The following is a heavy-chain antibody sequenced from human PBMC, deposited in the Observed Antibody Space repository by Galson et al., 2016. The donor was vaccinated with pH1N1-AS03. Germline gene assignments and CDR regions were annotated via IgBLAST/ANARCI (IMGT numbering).Heavy chain of an antibody. V-gene: IGHV1-69*06. Sequence: QSGAEVKKPGDSLKISCKASGGTFSSYAISWVRQAPGQGLEWMGGIIAMFGTANYAQKVQGRVTITADKSTSTAYMELSSLRSEDTAVYYCARDANYDFWSGHDAFDIWGQGTMVTVSS. CDR3: ARDANYDFWSGHDAFDI. CDR1: GGTFSSYA. CDR2: IIAMFGTA. D-gene: IGHD3-3*01. J-gene: IGHJ3*02.